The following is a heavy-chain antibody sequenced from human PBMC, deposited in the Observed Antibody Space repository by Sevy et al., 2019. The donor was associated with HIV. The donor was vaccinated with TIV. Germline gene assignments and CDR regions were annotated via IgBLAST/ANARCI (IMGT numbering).Heavy chain of an antibody. J-gene: IGHJ4*02. Sequence: SGPTLVNPTQTLTLTCTFSGFSLSTSGVGVGWIRQPPGKALEWLTLIYWDDCKRYSPSLKSGLTITKVTSKSQVVLTMTNMDPVDTATYFCARFNYGDYTAYFDFWGQGTLVTVSS. CDR2: IYWDDCK. D-gene: IGHD4-17*01. V-gene: IGHV2-5*02. CDR1: GFSLSTSGVG. CDR3: ARFNYGDYTAYFDF.